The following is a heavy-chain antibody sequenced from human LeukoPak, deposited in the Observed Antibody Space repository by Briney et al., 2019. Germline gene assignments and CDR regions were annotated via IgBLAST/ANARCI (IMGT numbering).Heavy chain of an antibody. J-gene: IGHJ4*02. CDR1: GFTFSSYA. CDR2: ISGSGGST. CDR3: AKPGRYGSGEGHFDY. V-gene: IGHV3-23*01. D-gene: IGHD3-10*01. Sequence: PGGSLRLSCAASGFTFSSYAMNWVRQAPGKGLEWVSAISGSGGSTYYADSVKGRFTISRDNSKNTLYLQMNSLRAEDTAVYYCAKPGRYGSGEGHFDYWGQGTLVTVSS.